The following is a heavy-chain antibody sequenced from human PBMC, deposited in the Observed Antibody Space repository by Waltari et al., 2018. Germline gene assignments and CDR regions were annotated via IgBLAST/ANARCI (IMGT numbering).Heavy chain of an antibody. J-gene: IGHJ3*02. CDR2: FDPEDGET. CDR1: GYTFTSYY. Sequence: QVQLVQSGAEVKQPGASLKVSCKASGYTFTSYYIHWVRQAPGQGLEWMGGFDPEDGETIYAQKFQGRVTMTEDTSTDTAYMELSSLRSEDTAVYYCATNRRGWEPRFDIWGQGTMVTVSS. V-gene: IGHV1-24*01. CDR3: ATNRRGWEPRFDI. D-gene: IGHD1-26*01.